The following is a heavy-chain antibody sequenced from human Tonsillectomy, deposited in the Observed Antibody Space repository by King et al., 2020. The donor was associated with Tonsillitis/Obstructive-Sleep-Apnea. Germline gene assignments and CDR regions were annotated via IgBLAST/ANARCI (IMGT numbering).Heavy chain of an antibody. CDR1: YV. CDR3: ARDGSGSYRSYYYMDV. D-gene: IGHD3-10*01. CDR2: INTKTGNP. J-gene: IGHJ6*03. V-gene: IGHV7-4-1*02. Sequence: YVMNWVRQAPGQGLEWMGWINTKTGNPTYAQGFTGRFVFSLDTPVSTAYLQISSLKAEDTAVYYCARDGSGSYRSYYYMDVWGKGTTVTVSS.